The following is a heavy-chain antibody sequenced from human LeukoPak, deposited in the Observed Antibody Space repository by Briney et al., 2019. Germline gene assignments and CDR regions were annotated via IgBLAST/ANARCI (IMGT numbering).Heavy chain of an antibody. CDR2: INPSGGST. CDR1: GYTFTSYY. V-gene: IGHV1-46*01. Sequence: ASVKVSCKASGYTFTSYYMHWVRQAPGQGLEWMGIINPSGGSTSYAQKFQGRVTMTRDTSTSTVYMELSSLRSEDTAVYYRARDLGFNYDSSGYYDFDYWGQGTLVTVSS. D-gene: IGHD3-22*01. CDR3: ARDLGFNYDSSGYYDFDY. J-gene: IGHJ4*02.